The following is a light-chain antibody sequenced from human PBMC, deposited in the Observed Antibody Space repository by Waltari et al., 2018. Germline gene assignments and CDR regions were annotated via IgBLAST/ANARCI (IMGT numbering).Light chain of an antibody. V-gene: IGKV3-20*01. J-gene: IGKJ1*01. CDR1: QSVGRA. CDR2: DTS. Sequence: DIVLTQSPGTLASSPGERATLSCRASQSVGRALAWYQQKPGQAPRLLIYDTSTRATGIPDRFSGSGSGTDFSLTISRVEPEDFAVYYCQMYVRLPVTFGQGTKVEVK. CDR3: QMYVRLPVT.